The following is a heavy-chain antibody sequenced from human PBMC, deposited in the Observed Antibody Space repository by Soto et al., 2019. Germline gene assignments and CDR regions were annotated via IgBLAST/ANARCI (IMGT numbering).Heavy chain of an antibody. V-gene: IGHV3-9*01. CDR3: AKDRRGYYGSGSYSDY. Sequence: GGSLRLSCAASGFTFDDYAMHWVRQAPGKGLEWVSGISWNSGSIGYADSVKGRFTISRDNAKNSLYLQMNSLRAEDTALYYCAKDRRGYYGSGSYSDYWGQGTLVTVSS. CDR1: GFTFDDYA. J-gene: IGHJ4*02. CDR2: ISWNSGSI. D-gene: IGHD3-10*01.